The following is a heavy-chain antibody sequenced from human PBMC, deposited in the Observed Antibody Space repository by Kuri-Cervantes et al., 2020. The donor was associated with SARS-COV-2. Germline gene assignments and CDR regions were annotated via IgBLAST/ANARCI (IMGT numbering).Heavy chain of an antibody. Sequence: GGSLRLSCAASGFTFSSYAMSWVRQAPGRGLEWVSAISGSGGSTYYADSVKGRFTISRDNSKNTLYLQMNSLRAEDTAVYYCAKEGFFYGSGRHFDYWGQGTLVTVSS. CDR2: ISGSGGST. J-gene: IGHJ4*02. CDR1: GFTFSSYA. V-gene: IGHV3-23*01. D-gene: IGHD3-10*01. CDR3: AKEGFFYGSGRHFDY.